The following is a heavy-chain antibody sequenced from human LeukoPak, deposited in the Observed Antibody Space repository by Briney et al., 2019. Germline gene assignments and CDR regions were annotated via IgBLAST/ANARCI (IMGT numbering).Heavy chain of an antibody. D-gene: IGHD2-2*01. CDR1: GFTFSSYA. J-gene: IGHJ4*02. CDR2: ISYDGIDK. V-gene: IGHV3-30*18. CDR3: AKGSCSSTTCLKTD. Sequence: GGSLRLSCAASGFTFSSYAMHWVRQIPGKGLEWVAVISYDGIDKYYADSVKGRFTISRDNSKNTLYLQMNSLKSEDTAVYYCAKGSCSSTTCLKTDWGQGAPVTVSS.